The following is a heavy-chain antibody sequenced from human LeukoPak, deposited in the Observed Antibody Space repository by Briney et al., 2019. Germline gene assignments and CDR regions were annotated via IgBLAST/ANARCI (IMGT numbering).Heavy chain of an antibody. CDR3: AREGPLPAASIGYRFDY. CDR2: ISSSGSTI. J-gene: IGHJ4*02. CDR1: GFTFSSYS. V-gene: IGHV3-48*04. D-gene: IGHD2-2*01. Sequence: GGSLRLSCAASGFTFSSYSMNWVRQAPGKGLEWVSYISSSGSTIYYADSVKGRFTISRDNAKNSLYLQMNSLRAEDTAVYYCAREGPLPAASIGYRFDYWGQGTLVTVSS.